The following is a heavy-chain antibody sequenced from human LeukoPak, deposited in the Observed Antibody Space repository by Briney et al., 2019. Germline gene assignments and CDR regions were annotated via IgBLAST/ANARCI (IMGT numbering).Heavy chain of an antibody. V-gene: IGHV3-30*18. CDR3: AKGLEA. CDR2: ISYDGSNK. D-gene: IGHD5/OR15-5a*01. CDR1: GFTFSSYG. Sequence: HSGGSLRPSCAASGFTFSSYGMPWVRQAPGKGLEWVAVISYDGSNKYYADSVKGRFTISRDNSKNTLYLQMNSLRAEDTAVYYCAKGLEAWGQGTLVTVSS. J-gene: IGHJ5*02.